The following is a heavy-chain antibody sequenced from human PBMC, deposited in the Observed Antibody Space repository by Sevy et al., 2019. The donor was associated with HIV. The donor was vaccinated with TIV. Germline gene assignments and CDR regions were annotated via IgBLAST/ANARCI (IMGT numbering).Heavy chain of an antibody. CDR1: GFTFSSYG. Sequence: GGSLRLSCAASGFTFSSYGMHWVRQAPGKGLEWVAFIRYDGSNKYYADSVKGRFTISRDNSKNTLYLQMNSLKMEDTAVYYCATDPIIVLLMTDGKDVWGQGTTVTVSS. CDR3: ATDPIIVLLMTDGKDV. D-gene: IGHD2-15*01. J-gene: IGHJ6*02. V-gene: IGHV3-30*02. CDR2: IRYDGSNK.